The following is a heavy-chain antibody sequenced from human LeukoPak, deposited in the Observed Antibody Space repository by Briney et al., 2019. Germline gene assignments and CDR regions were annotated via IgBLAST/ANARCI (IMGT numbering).Heavy chain of an antibody. CDR3: AKDLRGVPSPYYFDY. Sequence: GGSLRLSCAASGFTFDDYAMHWVRQAPGKGLEWVSGISWNSGSIGYADSVKGRFTISRDNAKNSLYLQMNSLRAEDTALYYCAKDLRGVPSPYYFDYWGQGTLVTVSS. CDR2: ISWNSGSI. V-gene: IGHV3-9*01. CDR1: GFTFDDYA. J-gene: IGHJ4*02. D-gene: IGHD3-10*01.